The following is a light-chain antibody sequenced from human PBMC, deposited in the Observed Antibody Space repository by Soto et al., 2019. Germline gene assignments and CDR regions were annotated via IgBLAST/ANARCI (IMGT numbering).Light chain of an antibody. CDR2: GAS. V-gene: IGKV3-20*01. Sequence: EIVLTQSPGTLSLSPGERATLSCRASQSVSSSYLAWYQQKPGQAPRLPIYGASSRATGIPDRFDGSGSGTDFTLIISRLEPEDFAVYYCQQYGSSPWTFGQGTKV. CDR1: QSVSSSY. CDR3: QQYGSSPWT. J-gene: IGKJ1*01.